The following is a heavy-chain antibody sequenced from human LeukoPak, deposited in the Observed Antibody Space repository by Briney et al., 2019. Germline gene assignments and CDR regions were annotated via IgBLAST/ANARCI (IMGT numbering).Heavy chain of an antibody. CDR2: IKQDGSEK. CDR1: GFTFSSYW. CDR3: ARDLYYDILMGPRGADGFDI. D-gene: IGHD3-9*01. V-gene: IGHV3-7*01. J-gene: IGHJ3*02. Sequence: GGSLRLSCAASGFTFSSYWMSWVRQAPGKGLEWVANIKQDGSEKYYVDSVKGRFTISRDNAKNSLYLQMNSLRAEDTAVYYCARDLYYDILMGPRGADGFDIWGQGTMVTVSS.